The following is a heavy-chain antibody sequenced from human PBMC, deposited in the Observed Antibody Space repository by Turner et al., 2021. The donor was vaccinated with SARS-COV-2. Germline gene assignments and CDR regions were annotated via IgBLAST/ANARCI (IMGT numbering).Heavy chain of an antibody. CDR1: GGSISSSRYY. D-gene: IGHD3-3*01. CDR2: IYYSGST. J-gene: IGHJ4*02. CDR3: ARSNYDFWSGYYTFYFDY. V-gene: IGHV4-39*01. Sequence: QLQLQESGPGLVKPSETLSLTCTVPGGSISSSRYYWGWIRQPPGKGLEWIWSIYYSGSTYYNPSRKSRVTISVDTSKNQFSLKLSSVTAADTAVYYCARSNYDFWSGYYTFYFDYWGQGTLVTVSS.